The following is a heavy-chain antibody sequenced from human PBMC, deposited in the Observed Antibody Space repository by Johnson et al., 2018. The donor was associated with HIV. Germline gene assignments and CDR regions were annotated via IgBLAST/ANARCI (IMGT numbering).Heavy chain of an antibody. V-gene: IGHV3-74*01. CDR1: GFDFSSSW. Sequence: VQLVESGGGLVQPGGSLRLSCAASGFDFSSSWMHWVRQAPGQGLVWVSRINSDGSSTRYADSVTGRFTISRDNAKNTLYLQMNSLRAEDTAVYYCARVILDYGGNPRSNAFDIWGQGTMVTASS. CDR2: INSDGSST. D-gene: IGHD4-23*01. J-gene: IGHJ3*02. CDR3: ARVILDYGGNPRSNAFDI.